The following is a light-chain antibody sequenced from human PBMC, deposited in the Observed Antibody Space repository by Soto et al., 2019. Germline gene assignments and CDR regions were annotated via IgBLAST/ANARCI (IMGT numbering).Light chain of an antibody. CDR2: EVS. J-gene: IGLJ1*01. Sequence: QSALTQPASVSGSPGQAITISCSGSSSDVGAHNFVSWYQHHPGKAPKLIIYEVSNRPSGVSNRFSGSKSGNTASLTISGLQAEDEADYYCSSYAGRTLYVFGTGTKV. V-gene: IGLV2-14*01. CDR1: SSDVGAHNF. CDR3: SSYAGRTLYV.